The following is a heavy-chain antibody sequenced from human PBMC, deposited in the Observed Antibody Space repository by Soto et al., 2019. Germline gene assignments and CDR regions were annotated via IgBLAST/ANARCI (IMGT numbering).Heavy chain of an antibody. D-gene: IGHD3-10*01. J-gene: IGHJ5*02. CDR2: IIPILGIA. Sequence: QVQLVQSGAEVKKPGSSVKVSCKASAGTFSSYTISWVRQVPGQGLEWMGRIIPILGIANYAQKFQGRVTITADKSTSTAYMELSCLRSEDRAVYYCARDLPECLWFGESGAFDPWGHGTLVTVSS. CDR1: AGTFSSYT. CDR3: ARDLPECLWFGESGAFDP. V-gene: IGHV1-69*08.